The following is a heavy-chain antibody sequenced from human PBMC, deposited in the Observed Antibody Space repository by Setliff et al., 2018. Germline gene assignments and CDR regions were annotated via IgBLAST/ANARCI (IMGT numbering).Heavy chain of an antibody. J-gene: IGHJ4*02. D-gene: IGHD3-22*01. V-gene: IGHV4-39*07. Sequence: SETLSLTCTVSGASISGNSYYWAWIRQPPGRGLEWIASTYYSGSTSYNPSLKSRVTISVDTSNSQFSLKLTSVTAADTAVYYCARAPRYFDPTGSYFDFWGQGTLVTVLL. CDR1: GASISGNSYY. CDR2: TYYSGST. CDR3: ARAPRYFDPTGSYFDF.